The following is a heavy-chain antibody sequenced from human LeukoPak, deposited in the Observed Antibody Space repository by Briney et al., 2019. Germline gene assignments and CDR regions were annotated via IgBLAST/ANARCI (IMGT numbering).Heavy chain of an antibody. D-gene: IGHD4-11*01. Sequence: GGSLRLSCAASGFTFSSYAMSWVRQAPGKGLEWVSAISGSGGSTYYADSVKGRFTISRDNSKNTLYLQMNSLRAEDTAVYYCAKATTRGYSNYANYYGMDVWGQGTTVTVSS. CDR3: AKATTRGYSNYANYYGMDV. CDR1: GFTFSSYA. J-gene: IGHJ6*02. CDR2: ISGSGGST. V-gene: IGHV3-23*01.